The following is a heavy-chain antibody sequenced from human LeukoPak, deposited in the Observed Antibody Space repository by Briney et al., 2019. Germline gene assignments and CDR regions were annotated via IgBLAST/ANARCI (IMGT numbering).Heavy chain of an antibody. J-gene: IGHJ6*02. V-gene: IGHV3-33*01. CDR2: IWYDGSNK. D-gene: IGHD2-2*01. CDR3: ARDIDCSSTSCYGMDV. Sequence: PGGSLRLSCAASGFTFSSYGMQWVRQAPGKGLEWVAVIWYDGSNKYYADSVKGRFTISRDNSKNTLYLQMNSLRAEDTAVYYCARDIDCSSTSCYGMDVWGQGTTVTVSS. CDR1: GFTFSSYG.